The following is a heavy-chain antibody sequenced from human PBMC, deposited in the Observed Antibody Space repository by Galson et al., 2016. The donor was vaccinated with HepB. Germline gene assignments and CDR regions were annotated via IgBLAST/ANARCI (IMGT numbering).Heavy chain of an antibody. J-gene: IGHJ4*02. D-gene: IGHD5-18*01. Sequence: SLRLSCAASGFTFSDYYMSWIRQAPGKGLEWLSNISGSGYTIYYADSVKGRFTISRDNAKNSLYLQMNSLRAEDTAVYYCARDLILTAMAPFGYWGQGTLVTVSS. CDR1: GFTFSDYY. CDR2: ISGSGYTI. V-gene: IGHV3-11*01. CDR3: ARDLILTAMAPFGY.